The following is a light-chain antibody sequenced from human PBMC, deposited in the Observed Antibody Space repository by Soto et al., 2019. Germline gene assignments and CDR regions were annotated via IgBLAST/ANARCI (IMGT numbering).Light chain of an antibody. Sequence: QSVLTQPASVSGSPGQSITNSCTGTSSDVGGYNYVSWYQQHPGKAPKLMIYDVSNRPSGVSNRFSGSKSGNTASLTISGLQAEDEADYYCSSYTSSSPYVFGTGTKVTVL. V-gene: IGLV2-14*01. CDR3: SSYTSSSPYV. J-gene: IGLJ1*01. CDR2: DVS. CDR1: SSDVGGYNY.